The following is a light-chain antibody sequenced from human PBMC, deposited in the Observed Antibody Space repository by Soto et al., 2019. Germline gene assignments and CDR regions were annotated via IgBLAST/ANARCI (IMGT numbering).Light chain of an antibody. J-gene: IGKJ4*01. CDR2: DAS. V-gene: IGKV3-11*01. CDR1: QSVSSY. Sequence: EIVLTQSPATLSLSPGERATLSCRASQSVSSYLAWYQQKPGQAPRLLIYDASNRATGIPARFSGSGSGTEFTPTISSLQSEDSAIYYCQQYNNWPRATFGGGTKVDIK. CDR3: QQYNNWPRAT.